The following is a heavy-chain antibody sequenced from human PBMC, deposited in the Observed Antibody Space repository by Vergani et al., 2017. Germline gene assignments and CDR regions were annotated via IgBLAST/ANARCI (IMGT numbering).Heavy chain of an antibody. Sequence: QVQLQESGPGLVKPSETLSLTCTVSGGSISSYYWRWIRQPPGKGLEWIGYIYYSGSTNYNPSLKSRVTISVDTSKNQFSLKLSSVTAADTAVYYCARALSITMVRGVGWFDPWGQGTLVTVSS. CDR3: ARALSITMVRGVGWFDP. CDR2: IYYSGST. CDR1: GGSISSYY. D-gene: IGHD3-10*01. J-gene: IGHJ5*02. V-gene: IGHV4-59*01.